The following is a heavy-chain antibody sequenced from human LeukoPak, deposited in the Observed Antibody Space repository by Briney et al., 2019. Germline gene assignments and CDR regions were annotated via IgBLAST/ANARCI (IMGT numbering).Heavy chain of an antibody. CDR3: AKDRAGFTTDGYFDL. J-gene: IGHJ2*01. D-gene: IGHD1-1*01. CDR2: IWYDGSNK. Sequence: GGSLRLSCAASGFNFSAYDMHWVRQAPGKGLEWVSFIWYDGSNKYYAESVKGRFTISRDNSKKILYLQMTSLRAEDTAVYYCAKDRAGFTTDGYFDLWGRGTLVTVSP. CDR1: GFNFSAYD. V-gene: IGHV3-33*03.